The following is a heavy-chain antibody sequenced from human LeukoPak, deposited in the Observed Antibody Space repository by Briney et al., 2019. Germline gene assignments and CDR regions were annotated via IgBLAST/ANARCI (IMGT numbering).Heavy chain of an antibody. D-gene: IGHD1-26*01. CDR1: GFTFSSYA. Sequence: GGSLRLSCAASGFTFSSYAMSWVRQAPGKGLEWVSAISGSGGSTYYADSVKGRFTISRDNSKNTLYLQMNSLRAEDTAVYYCAKHRYPSGSYGAFDTWGQGTMVTVSS. CDR2: ISGSGGST. CDR3: AKHRYPSGSYGAFDT. J-gene: IGHJ3*02. V-gene: IGHV3-23*01.